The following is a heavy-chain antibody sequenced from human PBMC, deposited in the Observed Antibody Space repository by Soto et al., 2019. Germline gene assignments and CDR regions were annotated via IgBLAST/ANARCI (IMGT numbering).Heavy chain of an antibody. CDR1: GGSLGSGDYY. D-gene: IGHD1-1*01. Sequence: PSETLSLTCTVSGGSLGSGDYYWTWIRQSPGKGLEWIGYIYSSGTTYYNASLKSRVSMSMDTSKNQFSLKMSSVTAADTAVYYCARVERGTATTVVDAFDIWGPGTMVTVSS. J-gene: IGHJ3*02. V-gene: IGHV4-30-4*01. CDR2: IYSSGTT. CDR3: ARVERGTATTVVDAFDI.